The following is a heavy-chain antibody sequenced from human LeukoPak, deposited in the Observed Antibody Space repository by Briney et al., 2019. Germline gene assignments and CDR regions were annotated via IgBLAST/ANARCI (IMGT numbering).Heavy chain of an antibody. Sequence: GGSLRLSCAASGFTFSGYAMNWVRQAPGKGLEWVSSINGGGNTFYADSVKGRFAISRDNTKASLFLQLNSLRAEDTAVYYCARDLGYCTNGVCHTRFDYWGQGALVTVSS. CDR3: ARDLGYCTNGVCHTRFDY. V-gene: IGHV3-21*04. CDR1: GFTFSGYA. CDR2: INGGGNT. J-gene: IGHJ4*02. D-gene: IGHD2-8*01.